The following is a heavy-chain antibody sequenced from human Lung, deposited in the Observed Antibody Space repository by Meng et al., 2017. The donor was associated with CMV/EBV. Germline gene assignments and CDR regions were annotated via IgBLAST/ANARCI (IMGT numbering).Heavy chain of an antibody. CDR1: GSTFTSYA. D-gene: IGHD2-15*01. V-gene: IGHV7-4-1*02. J-gene: IGHJ4*02. CDR3: ARLYCSGGSCYTINY. Sequence: QGQRVQSGSELKKPGASVKVSCKVSGSTFTSYAMNWVRQAPGQGLEWMGWINTNTGNPTYAQGFTGRFVFSLDTSVSTAYLQISSLKAADTAVYYCARLYCSGGSCYTINYWGQGTLVTVSS. CDR2: INTNTGNP.